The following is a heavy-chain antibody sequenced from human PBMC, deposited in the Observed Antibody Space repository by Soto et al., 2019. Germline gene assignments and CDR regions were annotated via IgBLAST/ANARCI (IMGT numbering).Heavy chain of an antibody. D-gene: IGHD1-1*01. CDR2: XYXGXXXT. Sequence: PGESLKISCKVSGYTFTSNWIVWLRQMPGKALEXMGXXYXGXXXTXXXPSFQGKVTISADKSISPAYLQWKNRKASDTAMYYGERKPAGHFDYWGQGTLVTVSS. V-gene: IGHV5-51*01. CDR3: ERKPAGHFDY. J-gene: IGHJ4*02. CDR1: GYTFTSNW.